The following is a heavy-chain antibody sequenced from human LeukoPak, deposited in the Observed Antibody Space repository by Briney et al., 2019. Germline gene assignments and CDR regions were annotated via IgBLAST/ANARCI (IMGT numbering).Heavy chain of an antibody. CDR2: IIPILGIA. D-gene: IGHD3-16*01. V-gene: IGHV1-69*04. CDR3: ARGKGGYGMDV. J-gene: IGHJ6*02. Sequence: SVKVSCKASGGTFSSYAISWVRQAPGQGLEWMGRIIPILGIANYAQKFQGRVTITADKSTSTAYMELSSLRSEDTAVYYCARGKGGYGMDVWGQGTTVTVSS. CDR1: GGTFSSYA.